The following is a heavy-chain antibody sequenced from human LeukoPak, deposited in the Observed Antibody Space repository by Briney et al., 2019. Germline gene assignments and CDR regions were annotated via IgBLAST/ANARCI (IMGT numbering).Heavy chain of an antibody. Sequence: ASVKVSCKASGYTFTSYGISWVRQAPGQGLEWMGWISAYNGNTNYAQKLQGRVTMTTDTSTSTAYMELRSLRSDDTAVYYCARDRRYCTNGVCYLLDYWGQGTLVTVSS. J-gene: IGHJ4*02. CDR3: ARDRRYCTNGVCYLLDY. CDR1: GYTFTSYG. D-gene: IGHD2-8*01. V-gene: IGHV1-18*01. CDR2: ISAYNGNT.